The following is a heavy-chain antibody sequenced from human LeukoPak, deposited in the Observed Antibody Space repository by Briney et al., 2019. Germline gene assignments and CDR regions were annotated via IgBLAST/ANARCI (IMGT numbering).Heavy chain of an antibody. CDR2: ISSSGSPL. D-gene: IGHD6-6*01. J-gene: IGHJ4*02. Sequence: GGSLRLSCASSGFTFSDYYMSWIRHAPGKGLEWVSYISSSGSPLYYADSVKGRFTISRDNANNSVFLQMNSLRAEDTAVYYCTRDPDTSSKVDYWGQGALVTVSS. CDR3: TRDPDTSSKVDY. CDR1: GFTFSDYY. V-gene: IGHV3-11*01.